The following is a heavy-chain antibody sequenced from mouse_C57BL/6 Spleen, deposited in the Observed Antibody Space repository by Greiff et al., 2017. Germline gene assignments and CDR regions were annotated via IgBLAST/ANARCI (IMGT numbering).Heavy chain of an antibody. D-gene: IGHD1-1*01. Sequence: VQLKESGGGLVQPGESLKLSCESNEYEFPSHDMSWVRKTPEQRLELVAAINSDGGSTYYPDTMERRFIISRDNTKKTLYLQLSSLRSEDTALYYCARRHYYGSSYGDFDVWGTGTTVTVSS. J-gene: IGHJ1*03. CDR1: EYEFPSHD. V-gene: IGHV5-2*01. CDR2: INSDGGST. CDR3: ARRHYYGSSYGDFDV.